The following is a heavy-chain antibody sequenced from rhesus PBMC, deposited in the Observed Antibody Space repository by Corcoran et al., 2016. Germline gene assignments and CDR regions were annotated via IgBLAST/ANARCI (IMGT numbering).Heavy chain of an antibody. CDR1: GYTFTDYY. CDR2: INPKTGGT. V-gene: IGHV1-138*01. J-gene: IGHJ4*01. CDR3: VATTVATFDY. D-gene: IGHD4-29*01. Sequence: QVQLVQSGAEVKKPGSSVKVSCKASGYTFTDYYMHWVRKAPGQGLEWMGEINPKTGGTNYAQKFQGRVTMTRDTSTSTAYMELSSLRSEDTAVYYCVATTVATFDYWGQGVLVTVSS.